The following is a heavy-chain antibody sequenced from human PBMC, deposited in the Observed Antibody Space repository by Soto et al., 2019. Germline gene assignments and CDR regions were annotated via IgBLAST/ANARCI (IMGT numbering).Heavy chain of an antibody. V-gene: IGHV4-34*02. Sequence: QVLLQQWGAGLLKPSETLSLTCAVYGGSFSGYYWSWIRQPPGKGLEWIGDINHSGSTNYNPSLKSRVTISVDTSKSQFTVRLSSLTATDTAVYYCARGQGVYGFWSGSSPRHWDFDLWGRGTLVTVSS. CDR3: ARGQGVYGFWSGSSPRHWDFDL. D-gene: IGHD3-3*01. J-gene: IGHJ2*01. CDR2: INHSGST. CDR1: GGSFSGYY.